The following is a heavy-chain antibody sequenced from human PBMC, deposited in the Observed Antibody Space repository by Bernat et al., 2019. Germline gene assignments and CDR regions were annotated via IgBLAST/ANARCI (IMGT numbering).Heavy chain of an antibody. CDR1: GGSISSSNW. Sequence: VQLQESGPGLVKPSGTLSLTCAVSGGSISSSNWWSWVRQPPGKGLEWVGRIKSKTDGGTTDYAAPVKGRFTISRDDSKNTLYLQMNSLKTEDTAVYYCTTEGSGWYSPWGQGTLVTVSS. D-gene: IGHD6-19*01. CDR3: TTEGSGWYSP. V-gene: IGHV3-15*07. CDR2: IKSKTDGGTT. J-gene: IGHJ5*02.